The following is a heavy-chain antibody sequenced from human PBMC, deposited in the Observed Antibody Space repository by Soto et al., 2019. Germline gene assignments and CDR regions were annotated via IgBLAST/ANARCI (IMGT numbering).Heavy chain of an antibody. CDR2: ISWNSGSI. J-gene: IGHJ5*02. CDR1: GFTFDDYA. CDR3: AKGPFVRWLQSWCDP. V-gene: IGHV3-9*01. D-gene: IGHD6-19*01. Sequence: EVQLVESGGGLVQPGRSLRLSCAASGFTFDDYAMHWVRQAPGKGLEWGSGISWNSGSIGYADSVKGRFTISRDNAKNSVYLQMNSLRAEDTALYYGAKGPFVRWLQSWCDPWGQGTLVTVSS.